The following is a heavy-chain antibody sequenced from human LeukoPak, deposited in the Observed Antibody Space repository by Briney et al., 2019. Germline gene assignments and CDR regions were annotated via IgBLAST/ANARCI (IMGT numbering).Heavy chain of an antibody. J-gene: IGHJ6*02. Sequence: PSETLSLTCAVYGGSFSGYYWSWIRQPPGKGLEWIGEINHSGSTNYNPSLKSRVTISVDTSKNQFSLKLSSVTAADTAVYYCARSYCSSTSCYFSHYYYGMDVWGQGTTVTASS. CDR1: GGSFSGYY. CDR3: ARSYCSSTSCYFSHYYYGMDV. CDR2: INHSGST. V-gene: IGHV4-34*01. D-gene: IGHD2-2*01.